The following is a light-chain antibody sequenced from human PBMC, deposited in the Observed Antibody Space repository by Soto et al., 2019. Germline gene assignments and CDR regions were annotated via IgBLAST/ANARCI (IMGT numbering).Light chain of an antibody. V-gene: IGLV2-14*01. CDR3: NSYTSSNTYV. Sequence: QSVLAQPASVSGSPGQAITISCSGSSSDVGAHNFVSWYQHHPGKAPKLMIYEVSNRPSGVSNRFSGSKSGNTASLTISGLRAEDEADYYCNSYTSSNTYVFGSRTKV. CDR2: EVS. CDR1: SSDVGAHNF. J-gene: IGLJ1*01.